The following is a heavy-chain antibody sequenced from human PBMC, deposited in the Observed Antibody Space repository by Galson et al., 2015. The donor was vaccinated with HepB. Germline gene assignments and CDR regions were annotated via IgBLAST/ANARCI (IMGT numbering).Heavy chain of an antibody. D-gene: IGHD6-13*01. CDR1: GYTFTGYH. CDR2: INPNSGGT. J-gene: IGHJ6*02. CDR3: ARGAIAAAGPLYYYYGMDV. V-gene: IGHV1-2*04. Sequence: SGKVSCKASGYTFTGYHMHWVRQAPGQGLEWMGWINPNSGGTNYAQKFQGWVTMTRDTSISTAYMELSRLRSDDTAVYYCARGAIAAAGPLYYYYGMDVWGQGTTVTVSS.